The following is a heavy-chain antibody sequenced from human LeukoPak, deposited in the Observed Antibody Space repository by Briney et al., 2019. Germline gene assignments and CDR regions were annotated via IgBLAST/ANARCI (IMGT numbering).Heavy chain of an antibody. CDR2: IKQAGSEK. Sequence: GGSLRLSCAASGFTFSSYWMTWVRQASGKGLEWVANIKQAGSEKYYADSVKGRYTISRNNAKNSLYLQMNSLRAEDTAVYYCARVRGGYYFDYWGQGTLVTVSS. J-gene: IGHJ4*02. CDR1: GFTFSSYW. CDR3: ARVRGGYYFDY. D-gene: IGHD3-10*01. V-gene: IGHV3-7*01.